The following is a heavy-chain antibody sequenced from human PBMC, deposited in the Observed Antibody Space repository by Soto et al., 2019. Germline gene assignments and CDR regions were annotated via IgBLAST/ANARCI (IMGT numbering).Heavy chain of an antibody. CDR2: VWYDGTTK. CDR1: GSTFSNYG. D-gene: IGHD3-10*01. Sequence: QVQLVESGGGVVQPGTSLRLSCAASGSTFSNYGMHWVRQAPGKGLEWVAVVWYDGTTKFYPDSVKGRFTISRDNSNNTLYLQMNSLRVEDTAVYSCAPVDNYYGSVFWGQGTLVTVSS. CDR3: APVDNYYGSVF. J-gene: IGHJ4*02. V-gene: IGHV3-33*01.